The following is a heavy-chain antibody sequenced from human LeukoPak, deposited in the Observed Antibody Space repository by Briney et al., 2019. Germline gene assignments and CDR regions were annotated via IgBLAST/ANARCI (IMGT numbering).Heavy chain of an antibody. CDR1: GGTFSSYA. Sequence: SVKVSCKASGGTFSSYAISWVRQAPGQGLEWMGRIIPIFGIANYAQKFQGRVTITADKSTSTAYMELSSLRSEDTAVYYWARERYPILDYYYYGMDVWGQGTTVTVSS. J-gene: IGHJ6*02. V-gene: IGHV1-69*04. D-gene: IGHD1-14*01. CDR3: ARERYPILDYYYYGMDV. CDR2: IIPIFGIA.